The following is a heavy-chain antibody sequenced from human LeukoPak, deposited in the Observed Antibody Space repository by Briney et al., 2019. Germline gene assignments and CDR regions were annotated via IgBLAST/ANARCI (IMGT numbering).Heavy chain of an antibody. Sequence: ASVKVSCKSSGYTFTDYYLHWVRQAPGQGLEWMGWISPSSGGTNSPQTFQGRVTMTRDTSINTAYMELSRLRSDDTAVYYCVREYYRYDYWGQGTLVTVSS. J-gene: IGHJ4*02. CDR2: ISPSSGGT. CDR1: GYTFTDYY. D-gene: IGHD3-10*01. CDR3: VREYYRYDY. V-gene: IGHV1-2*02.